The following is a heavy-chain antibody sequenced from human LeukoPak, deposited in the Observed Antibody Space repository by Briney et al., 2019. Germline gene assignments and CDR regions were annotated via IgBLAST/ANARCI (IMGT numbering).Heavy chain of an antibody. D-gene: IGHD3-3*02. CDR1: GFTFSSYS. J-gene: IGHJ6*02. Sequence: GGSLRLSCAASGFTFSSYSMNWVRQAPGKGLEWVANIKQDGSEKYYVDSVKGRFTISRDNAKNSLYLQMNSLRAEDTAVYYCASTTLAGSRDVWGQGTTVTVSS. CDR2: IKQDGSEK. V-gene: IGHV3-7*01. CDR3: ASTTLAGSRDV.